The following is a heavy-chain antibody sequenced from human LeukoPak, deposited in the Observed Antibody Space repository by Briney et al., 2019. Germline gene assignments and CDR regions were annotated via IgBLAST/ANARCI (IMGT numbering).Heavy chain of an antibody. D-gene: IGHD5-12*01. Sequence: PSETLSLTCTVSGGSINNYYWSWIRQPPGKGLEWIGYIFYSGSTNYNPSLKSRVSISVDTSEYQFSLNLYSVTAADTAVYYCARGGSSGYDPFDYWGQGTLVTVSS. CDR3: ARGGSSGYDPFDY. CDR1: GGSINNYY. J-gene: IGHJ4*02. CDR2: IFYSGST. V-gene: IGHV4-59*01.